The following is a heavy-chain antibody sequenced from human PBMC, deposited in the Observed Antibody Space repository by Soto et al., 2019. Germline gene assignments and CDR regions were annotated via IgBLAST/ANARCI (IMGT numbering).Heavy chain of an antibody. Sequence: QITLKESGPTLVKPTQTLTLTCTFSGFSLSTSGVGVAWVRQPPGQALEWLAFIFWNDEKHYRPSLKSRVTIIKDTSKNQVVLTMTNVDPMDTGTYXXARRDXYXXYHFEYWGQGALVTVSS. CDR2: IFWNDEK. V-gene: IGHV2-5*01. CDR1: GFSLSTSGVG. J-gene: IGHJ4*02. CDR3: ARRDXYXXYHFEY.